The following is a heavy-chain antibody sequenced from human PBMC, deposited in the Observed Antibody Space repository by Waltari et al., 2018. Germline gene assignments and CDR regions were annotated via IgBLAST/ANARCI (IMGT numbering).Heavy chain of an antibody. D-gene: IGHD1-26*01. CDR1: GYTLTELS. Sequence: QVQLVQSGAEVKKPGASVKVSCKVSGYTLTELSMHWVRQAPGKGLEWMGGFDPEDGETIDAQKFQGRVTMTEDTSTDTAYMELSSLRSEDTAVYYCATDTSGSYEKEYGMDVWGQGTTVTVSS. CDR2: FDPEDGET. CDR3: ATDTSGSYEKEYGMDV. J-gene: IGHJ6*02. V-gene: IGHV1-24*01.